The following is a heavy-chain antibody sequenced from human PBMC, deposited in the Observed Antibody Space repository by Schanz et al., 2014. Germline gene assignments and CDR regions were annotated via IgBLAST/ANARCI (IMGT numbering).Heavy chain of an antibody. CDR2: MYSDGSYT. J-gene: IGHJ3*02. CDR1: GFTLSDHC. CDR3: AKDPHKDYGGKPQALDI. Sequence: QVQLVESGGGLVKPGGSLRLSCAASGFTLSDHCMTWIRQAPGKGLEWVAYMYSDGSYTNYPDSVKGRFTISRDRAKKSLYLQMNSLRAEDTALYYCAKDPHKDYGGKPQALDIWGQGTMVTVSS. D-gene: IGHD4-17*01. V-gene: IGHV3-11*06.